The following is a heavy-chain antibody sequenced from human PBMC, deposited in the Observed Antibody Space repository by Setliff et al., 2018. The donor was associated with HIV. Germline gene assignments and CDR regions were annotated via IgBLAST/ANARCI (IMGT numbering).Heavy chain of an antibody. D-gene: IGHD1-26*01. CDR1: GYKFTSYW. CDR3: ARVRLGSGSYAGGDAFDI. V-gene: IGHV5-51*01. CDR2: IYPGDSDT. Sequence: GESLKISCKDSGYKFTSYWVGWVRQMPGKGLEWMGIIYPGDSDTRYSPSFQGQVTISADKSISTAYLQWSSLKASDTAMYYCARVRLGSGSYAGGDAFDIWGQGTMVTVSS. J-gene: IGHJ3*02.